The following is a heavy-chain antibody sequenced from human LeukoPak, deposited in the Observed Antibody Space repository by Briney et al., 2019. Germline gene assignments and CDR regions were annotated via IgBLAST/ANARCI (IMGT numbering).Heavy chain of an antibody. CDR3: ARRDSSGYYPAYFDY. J-gene: IGHJ4*02. D-gene: IGHD3-22*01. V-gene: IGHV4-30-4*01. CDR1: GGSISSGDYY. CDR2: IYYSGST. Sequence: SETLSLTCTVSGGSISSGDYYWSWIRQPPGKGLEWIGYIYYSGSTYYHPSLKSRVTISVDTSKNQFSLKLSSVTAADTAVYYCARRDSSGYYPAYFDYWGQGTLVTVSS.